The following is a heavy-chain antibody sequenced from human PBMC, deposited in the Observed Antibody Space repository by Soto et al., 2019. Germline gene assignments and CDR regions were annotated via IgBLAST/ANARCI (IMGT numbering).Heavy chain of an antibody. J-gene: IGHJ4*02. CDR1: GFTFSSYE. Sequence: LRLSCAASGFTFSSYEMNWVRQAPGKGLEWVPYISSSGSTIYYADSVKGRFTISRDNAKNSLYLQMNSLRAEDTAVYYCARDSPTVTTREFDYWGQGTLFTVSS. CDR2: ISSSGSTI. D-gene: IGHD4-17*01. V-gene: IGHV3-48*03. CDR3: ARDSPTVTTREFDY.